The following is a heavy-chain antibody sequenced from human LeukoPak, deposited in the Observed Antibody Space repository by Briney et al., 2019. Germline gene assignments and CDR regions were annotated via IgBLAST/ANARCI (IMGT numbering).Heavy chain of an antibody. CDR2: FDPEDGET. V-gene: IGHV1-24*01. CDR3: ATVYGSGSYPLDY. CDR1: GYTLTELS. D-gene: IGHD3-10*01. J-gene: IGHJ4*02. Sequence: ASVKVSCKVSGYTLTELSMHWVRQAPGKGLEWMGGFDPEDGETIYAQKFQGRVTMTEDTSTDTAYMERSSLRSEDTAVYYSATVYGSGSYPLDYWGQGTLVTVSS.